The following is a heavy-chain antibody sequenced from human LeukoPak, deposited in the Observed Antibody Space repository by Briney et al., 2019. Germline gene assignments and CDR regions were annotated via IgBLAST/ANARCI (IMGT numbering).Heavy chain of an antibody. V-gene: IGHV3-48*03. CDR3: AELGITMIGGV. CDR1: GFIFSNYW. J-gene: IGHJ6*04. Sequence: GGSLRLSCEASGFIFSNYWMNWVRQAPGKGLEWVSYISSSGSTIYYADSVKGRFTISRDNAKNSLYLQMNSLRAEDTAVYYCAELGITMIGGVWGKGTTVTISS. D-gene: IGHD3-10*02. CDR2: ISSSGSTI.